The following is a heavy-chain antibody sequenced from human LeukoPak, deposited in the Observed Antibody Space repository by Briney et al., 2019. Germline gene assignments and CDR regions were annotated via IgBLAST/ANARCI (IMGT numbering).Heavy chain of an antibody. J-gene: IGHJ4*02. CDR2: IYYSGST. V-gene: IGHV4-59*08. CDR3: ARLGRGIVGALDYFDY. CDR1: GGSISSYY. Sequence: PSETLSLTCTVSGGSISSYYWSWIRQPPGKGLEWIGYIYYSGSTNYNPSLKSRVTISVDTSKNQFSLKLSSVTAADTAVYYCARLGRGIVGALDYFDYWGQGTLVTVSS. D-gene: IGHD1-26*01.